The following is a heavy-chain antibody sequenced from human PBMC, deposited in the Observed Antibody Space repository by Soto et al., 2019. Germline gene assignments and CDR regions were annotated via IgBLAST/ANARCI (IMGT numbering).Heavy chain of an antibody. Sequence: EVQLVESGGGLVQPGGSLRLSCAASGFSFSDAWMIWVRQAPGKGRQWVGRIKSKSDGETTDYAAPVKGRFGISRDGSKKTIYLRMKSMKTEDTATYFYTTQGGGDDICFDYWGQGTLVAVSS. CDR2: IKSKSDGETT. CDR3: TTQGGGDDICFDY. D-gene: IGHD3-16*01. CDR1: GFSFSDAW. V-gene: IGHV3-15*01. J-gene: IGHJ4*02.